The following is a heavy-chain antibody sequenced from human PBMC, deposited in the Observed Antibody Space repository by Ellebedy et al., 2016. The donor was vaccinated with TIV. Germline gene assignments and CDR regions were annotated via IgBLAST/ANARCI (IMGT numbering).Heavy chain of an antibody. CDR2: ISAYNGNT. CDR3: ARAQPTYYYDSSGYYLGY. J-gene: IGHJ4*02. V-gene: IGHV1-18*01. Sequence: AASVKVSCKASGYTFTSYGISWVRQAPGQGLEWMGWISAYNGNTNYAQKLQGRVTMTTDTSTSTAYMELRSLRSDDTAVYYCARAQPTYYYDSSGYYLGYWGQGTLVTVSS. D-gene: IGHD3-22*01. CDR1: GYTFTSYG.